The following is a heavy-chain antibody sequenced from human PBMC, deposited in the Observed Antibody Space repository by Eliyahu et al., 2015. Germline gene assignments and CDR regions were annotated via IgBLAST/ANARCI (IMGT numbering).Heavy chain of an antibody. D-gene: IGHD3-22*01. CDR2: IYSRERP. CDR3: ARHPRSPKYGGNPYYYLGSGDY. J-gene: IGHJ4*02. Sequence: QLQLQESGPGLVKSSETLSLTCSVSGXSISSSGCYWGWIRQPPGKGLEWIGSIYSRERPNYNPSLKSRVTISVDTSKNQFSLSLTSVTAADTAVYYCARHPRSPKYGGNPYYYLGSGDYWGQGTLVTVSS. V-gene: IGHV4-39*01. CDR1: GXSISSSGCY.